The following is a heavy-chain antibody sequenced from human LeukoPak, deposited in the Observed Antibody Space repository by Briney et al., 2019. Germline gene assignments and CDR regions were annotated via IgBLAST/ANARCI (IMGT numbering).Heavy chain of an antibody. D-gene: IGHD1-26*01. V-gene: IGHV1-46*01. CDR3: SKARIVGPPTPLRF. CDR1: GYTFTIYY. J-gene: IGHJ4*02. Sequence: ASVKVSCKASGYTFTIYYTHWVRQAPGQGLEWMGIINPSGGSTSYAQKFQGRVTMTRDMSTSTVYMELSSLRSEDTAVYYCSKARIVGPPTPLRFWGQGTLVTVSS. CDR2: INPSGGST.